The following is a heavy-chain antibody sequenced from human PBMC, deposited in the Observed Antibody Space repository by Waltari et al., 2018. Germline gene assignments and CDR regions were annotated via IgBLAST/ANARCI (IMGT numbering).Heavy chain of an antibody. CDR2: IDPEDGET. V-gene: IGHV1-69-2*01. Sequence: EVELVQSGAEVKKPGATVRISCTASGYPFMAYCMHWVQQAPGKGLEWMGRIDPEDGETVYSEKFQGRVTITADTSTDTAYMELSSLTSGDTAVYYCAPLPGGSGQTFDYWGQGTLVTVSS. J-gene: IGHJ4*02. CDR3: APLPGGSGQTFDY. D-gene: IGHD3-10*01. CDR1: GYPFMAYC.